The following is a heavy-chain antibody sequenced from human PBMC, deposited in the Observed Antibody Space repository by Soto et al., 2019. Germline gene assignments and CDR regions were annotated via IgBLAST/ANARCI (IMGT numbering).Heavy chain of an antibody. V-gene: IGHV3-7*03. D-gene: IGHD3-22*01. CDR1: GFTFSSYW. J-gene: IGHJ4*02. CDR2: IKYDGSEK. Sequence: EVQLVESGGGLVQPGGSLRLSCAASGFTFSSYWMSWVRQAPGRGLEWMANIKYDGSEKYYVDSVKGRLTISRDNAKNTIYLQMNSLRAEDTAVYYCASSPHNDSRPDYWGQGTLVTVSS. CDR3: ASSPHNDSRPDY.